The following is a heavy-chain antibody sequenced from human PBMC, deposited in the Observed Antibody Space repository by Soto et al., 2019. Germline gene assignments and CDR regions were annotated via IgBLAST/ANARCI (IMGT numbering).Heavy chain of an antibody. CDR2: MSYDGSNE. CDR3: AKDGSHNFDY. D-gene: IGHD1-26*01. Sequence: QVQLVESGGGVVQPGRSLRLSCAASGFTFSHYAMHWVRQAPGKGLEWVALMSYDGSNEYYADSVKGRFTISRDNSKNTLYLQMTSLRAEDTAVYCCAKDGSHNFDYWGQGTLVTVSS. CDR1: GFTFSHYA. V-gene: IGHV3-30*18. J-gene: IGHJ4*02.